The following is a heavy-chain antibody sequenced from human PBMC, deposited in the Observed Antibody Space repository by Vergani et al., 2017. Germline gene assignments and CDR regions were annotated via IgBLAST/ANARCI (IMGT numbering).Heavy chain of an antibody. J-gene: IGHJ4*02. V-gene: IGHV3-30*03. CDR3: AREGTILS. CDR2: ISYDGSNK. Sequence: QVQLVESGGGVVQPGRSLRLSCAASGFTFSSYGMHWVRQAPGKGLEWVAVISYDGSNKYYADSVKGRFTISRDNSKNTLYLQMNSLRAEDTAVYYCAREGTILSWGQGTLVTVSS. CDR1: GFTFSSYG. D-gene: IGHD3-9*01.